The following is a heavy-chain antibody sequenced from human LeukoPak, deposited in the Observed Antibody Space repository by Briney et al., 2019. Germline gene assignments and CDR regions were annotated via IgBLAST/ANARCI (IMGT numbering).Heavy chain of an antibody. J-gene: IGHJ6*02. V-gene: IGHV3-53*01. CDR1: GFTVNSNY. CDR3: ARERVTGTSYYYYYGMDV. Sequence: PGGSLRLSCAASGFTVNSNYLSWVRQAPGKGLECVAVLYSGGSTYYADSVKGRFTISRDNSKNTLYLQMSSLRAEDTAVYYCARERVTGTSYYYYYGMDVWGQGTTVTVSS. D-gene: IGHD6-19*01. CDR2: LYSGGST.